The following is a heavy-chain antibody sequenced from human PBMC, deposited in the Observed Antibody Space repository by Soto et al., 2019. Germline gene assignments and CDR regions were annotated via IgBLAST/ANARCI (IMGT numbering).Heavy chain of an antibody. D-gene: IGHD2-2*01. CDR2: MNPNSGNT. CDR3: ARARGTSRGTSKRFYFFDY. Sequence: QVQLVQSGAEVKKPGASVKVSCKASGYTFTSYDINWVRQATGQGLEWMGWMNPNSGNTGYAQKFQGRVNMTRNTSISTAYMELSSLRSEDTAVYSCARARGTSRGTSKRFYFFDYWGQGTLVTVSS. V-gene: IGHV1-8*01. CDR1: GYTFTSYD. J-gene: IGHJ4*02.